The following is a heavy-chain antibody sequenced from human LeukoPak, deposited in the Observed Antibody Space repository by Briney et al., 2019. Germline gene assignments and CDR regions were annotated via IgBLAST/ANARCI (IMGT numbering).Heavy chain of an antibody. CDR2: IYSVGST. Sequence: GGSLRLSCAASGFTVSSNYMSWVRQAPGKGLEWVSVIYSVGSTYYADSVKGRFTISRDNSKNTLYLQMNSLRAEDTAVYYCARDHRDYYFDYWGQGTLVTVSS. CDR3: ARDHRDYYFDY. V-gene: IGHV3-53*01. J-gene: IGHJ4*02. CDR1: GFTVSSNY. D-gene: IGHD3/OR15-3a*01.